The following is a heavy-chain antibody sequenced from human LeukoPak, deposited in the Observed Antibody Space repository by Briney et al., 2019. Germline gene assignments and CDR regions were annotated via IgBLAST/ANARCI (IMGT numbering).Heavy chain of an antibody. J-gene: IGHJ4*02. Sequence: PSETLSLTCTVSGGSLSSYYWSWIRQPPGKGLEWIGYIYYSGSTNYNPSLKSRVTISVDTSKNQFSLKLSSVTAADTAVYYCAREAVATGGVDYWGQGTLVTVSS. CDR1: GGSLSSYY. D-gene: IGHD5-12*01. V-gene: IGHV4-59*01. CDR3: AREAVATGGVDY. CDR2: IYYSGST.